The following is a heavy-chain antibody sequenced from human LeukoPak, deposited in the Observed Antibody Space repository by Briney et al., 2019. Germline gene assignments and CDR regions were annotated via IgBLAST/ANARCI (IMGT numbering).Heavy chain of an antibody. CDR1: GFTFSDYY. CDR3: DRSRPRWDSSSSGAGYFDY. Sequence: GGSLRLSCAASGFTFSDYYMSWIRQAPGKGLEWVSYISSSGRTIYYADCVKGRFTISRENAKSILYLQMNSLRAEDTAVYYCDRSRPRWDSSSSGAGYFDYWGQGNLVTVSS. V-gene: IGHV3-11*01. CDR2: ISSSGRTI. J-gene: IGHJ4*02. D-gene: IGHD6-6*01.